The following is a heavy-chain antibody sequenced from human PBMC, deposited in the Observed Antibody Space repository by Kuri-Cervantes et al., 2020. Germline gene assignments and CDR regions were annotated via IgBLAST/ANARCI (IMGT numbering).Heavy chain of an antibody. CDR3: ARETATVVVPVAMRGWFDP. CDR1: GYTFTSYY. V-gene: IGHV1-46*01. CDR2: INPSGGST. D-gene: IGHD2-2*01. Sequence: ASVKVSCKASGYTFTSYYMHWVRQAPGQGLEWMGIINPSGGSTSYAQKFQGRVTMTRDTSTSTVYMELSSLRSEDTAVYYCARETATVVVPVAMRGWFDPWGQGTLVTVSS. J-gene: IGHJ5*02.